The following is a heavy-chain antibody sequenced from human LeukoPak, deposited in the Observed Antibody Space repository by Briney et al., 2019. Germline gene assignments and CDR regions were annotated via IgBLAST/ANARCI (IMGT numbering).Heavy chain of an antibody. CDR3: ARASYYHDSSGYQHNFDN. CDR1: GFTFSAYW. J-gene: IGHJ4*02. CDR2: INNDGSST. D-gene: IGHD3-22*01. V-gene: IGHV3-74*01. Sequence: GGSLRLSCAASGFTFSAYWMHWVRQDPGKGLVWVSRINNDGSSTIYADAVKGRFTISRDNAKSTLYLQMNSLRAEDTAVYYCARASYYHDSSGYQHNFDNWGQGTLVTVSS.